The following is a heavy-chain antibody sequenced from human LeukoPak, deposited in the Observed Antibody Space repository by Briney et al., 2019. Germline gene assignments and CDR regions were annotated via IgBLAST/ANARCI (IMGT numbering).Heavy chain of an antibody. V-gene: IGHV7-4-1*02. J-gene: IGHJ4*02. Sequence: ASVKVSCKASGYTFTSYAMNWVRQAPGQGLEWMGWINTNTGNPTYAQGFTGRFVFSLDTSVSTAYLQISSLKAEDTAVYYCARDILPYYYDSSANDYWGQGTLVTVSS. CDR2: INTNTGNP. D-gene: IGHD3-22*01. CDR3: ARDILPYYYDSSANDY. CDR1: GYTFTSYA.